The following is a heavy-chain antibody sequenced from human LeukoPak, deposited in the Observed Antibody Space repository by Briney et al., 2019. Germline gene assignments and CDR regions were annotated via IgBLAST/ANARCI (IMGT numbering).Heavy chain of an antibody. V-gene: IGHV3-7*03. CDR2: ISPDGSDK. Sequence: GGSLRLSCAASGFTFTTFWMTWVRQAPGKGLEWVANISPDGSDKYYVDSVKGRFTISRDNAKDSLFLQMNSLRAEDTAVYYCAANYWGQGTLVTVSS. CDR1: GFTFTTFW. J-gene: IGHJ4*02. CDR3: AANY.